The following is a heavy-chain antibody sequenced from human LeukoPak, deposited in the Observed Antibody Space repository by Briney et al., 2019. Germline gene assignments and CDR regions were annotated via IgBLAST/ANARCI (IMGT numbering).Heavy chain of an antibody. V-gene: IGHV5-51*01. D-gene: IGHD1-26*01. Sequence: GESLKISCKGSGYSFNTFWIGWVRQMLGKGLEWMGVIYPGDSDTKYSPSFQGQVTISADKSINTAYLQWSSLKASDSGIYYCARTHSTTWSHFDYWGQGTLVTASS. J-gene: IGHJ4*02. CDR1: GYSFNTFW. CDR2: IYPGDSDT. CDR3: ARTHSTTWSHFDY.